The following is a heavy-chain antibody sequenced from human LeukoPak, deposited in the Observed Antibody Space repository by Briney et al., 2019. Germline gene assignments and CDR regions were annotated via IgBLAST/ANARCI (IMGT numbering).Heavy chain of an antibody. V-gene: IGHV3-30*04. CDR1: GFTFSSYA. Sequence: GGSLRLSCAASGFTFSSYAMHWVRQAPGKGLEWVAVISYDGSNNYYADSVKGRFTMSRDNSKNTLYLQMNSLRAEDTAVYYCAKNGDSERWLQPKFVTHWGQGTLVAVSS. CDR2: ISYDGSNN. D-gene: IGHD5-24*01. CDR3: AKNGDSERWLQPKFVTH. J-gene: IGHJ4*02.